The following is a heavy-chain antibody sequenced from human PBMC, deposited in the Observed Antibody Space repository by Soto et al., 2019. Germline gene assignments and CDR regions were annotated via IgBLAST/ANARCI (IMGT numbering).Heavy chain of an antibody. J-gene: IGHJ5*02. D-gene: IGHD2-21*02. CDR1: GYTFTSYA. CDR3: ARMVGDWDHDWFDP. Sequence: GTSVKFSCKASGYTFTSYAMRWVRQAHGQRLEWMGWINAGNGNTKYSQKFQGRVTITRDTSASTAYMELGSLRSEDTAVYYCARMVGDWDHDWFDPWGQGTLVTVSS. CDR2: INAGNGNT. V-gene: IGHV1-3*01.